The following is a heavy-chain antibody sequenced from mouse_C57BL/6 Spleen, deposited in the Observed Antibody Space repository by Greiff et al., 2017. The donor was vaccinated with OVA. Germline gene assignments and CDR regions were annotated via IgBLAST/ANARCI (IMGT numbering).Heavy chain of an antibody. D-gene: IGHD1-1*01. CDR2: INPNNGGT. J-gene: IGHJ4*01. CDR3: ARYLYGSSLYYYAMDY. CDR1: GYTFTDYY. Sequence: VQLQQSGPELVKPGASVKISCKASGYTFTDYYMNWVKQSHGKSLEWIGDINPNNGGTSYNQKFKGKATLTVDKSSSTAYMELRSLTSEDSAVYYCARYLYGSSLYYYAMDYWGQGTSVTVSS. V-gene: IGHV1-26*01.